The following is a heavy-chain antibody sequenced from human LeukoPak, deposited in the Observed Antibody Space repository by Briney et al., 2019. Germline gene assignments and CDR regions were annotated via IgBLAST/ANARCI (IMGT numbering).Heavy chain of an antibody. CDR1: GFTFSGYW. CDR3: ARRDYFDD. CDR2: IKYDGSYT. Sequence: GGSLRLSCAASGFTFSGYWMHGVRHAPGKGLVWVARIKYDGSYTNYADSVKGRFAISRDNAKNTLYLQLDSLRAENTAVYYCARRDYFDDWGQGTLVTVPS. J-gene: IGHJ4*02. V-gene: IGHV3-74*01.